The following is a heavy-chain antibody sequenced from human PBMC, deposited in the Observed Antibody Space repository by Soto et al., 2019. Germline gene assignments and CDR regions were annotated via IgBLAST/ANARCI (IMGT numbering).Heavy chain of an antibody. CDR3: ARHSNFNYFYGLDV. D-gene: IGHD4-4*01. CDR2: FIPVFGTA. J-gene: IGHJ6*02. V-gene: IGHV1-69*12. Sequence: QVQVVQSGAEVKKPGSSVKVSCKASGGTFNSYAISWVRQAPGQGLEWVGGFIPVFGTANYAQKFQGRVTITADEPTSTAYMELRSLRSEDTAVYYCARHSNFNYFYGLDVWGQGTTVTVSS. CDR1: GGTFNSYA.